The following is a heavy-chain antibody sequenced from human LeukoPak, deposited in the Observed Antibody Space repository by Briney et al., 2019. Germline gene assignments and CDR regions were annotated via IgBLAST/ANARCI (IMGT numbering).Heavy chain of an antibody. CDR1: GFTFSSYA. J-gene: IGHJ4*02. CDR3: AGHKWYSGSFIDY. D-gene: IGHD1-26*01. CDR2: ISYDGSNK. Sequence: GRSLRLSCAASGFTFSSYAMHWVRQAPGKGLEWVAVISYDGSNKYYADSVKGRFTISRDNSKNTLYLQMNSLRAEDTAVYYCAGHKWYSGSFIDYWGQGTLVTVSS. V-gene: IGHV3-30*01.